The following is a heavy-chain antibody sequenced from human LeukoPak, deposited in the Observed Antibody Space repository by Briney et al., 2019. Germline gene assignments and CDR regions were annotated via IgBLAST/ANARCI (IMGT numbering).Heavy chain of an antibody. D-gene: IGHD3-10*01. CDR2: ITYDGYYK. CDR1: GFSFSSYG. V-gene: IGHV3-30*03. CDR3: ARDLSPVVRASPMGY. Sequence: GGSLRLSCASSGFSFSSYGMHWVRQAPGKGLGWVALITYDGYYKYYSDSVKGRFTTSSDTSKNTLDLQMNSLRAEDTAVYYCARDLSPVVRASPMGYWGQGTLVTVSS. J-gene: IGHJ4*02.